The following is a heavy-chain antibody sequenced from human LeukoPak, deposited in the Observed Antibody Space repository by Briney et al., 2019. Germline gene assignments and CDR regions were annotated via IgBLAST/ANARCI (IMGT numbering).Heavy chain of an antibody. D-gene: IGHD6-25*01. CDR1: VYTFTTYH. V-gene: IGHV1-8*03. CDR2: VNPYSGDR. CDR3: ARTTSFTASGYDY. Sequence: GASVKVSCKTSVYTFTTYHINWVRQATGQGLEWLGWVNPYSGDRGYAQKFQGRLSITSDTSISTAYMELGSLRSDDTAVHFCARTTSFTASGYDYWGQGTLVTVSS. J-gene: IGHJ4*02.